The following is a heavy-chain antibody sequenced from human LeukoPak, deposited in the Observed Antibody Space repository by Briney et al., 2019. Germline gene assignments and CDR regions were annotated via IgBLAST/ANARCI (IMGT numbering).Heavy chain of an antibody. D-gene: IGHD6-13*01. Sequence: GGSLRLSCAASGFTVSSNYMSWVRQAPGKGLEWVSLIYSGGNIYYADSVKGRFTISRDGSKNTLYLQMNSLRAEDTAVYYCARDPGAAAGNLWSWGQGTLVTVSS. J-gene: IGHJ5*02. V-gene: IGHV3-66*01. CDR3: ARDPGAAAGNLWS. CDR1: GFTVSSNY. CDR2: IYSGGNI.